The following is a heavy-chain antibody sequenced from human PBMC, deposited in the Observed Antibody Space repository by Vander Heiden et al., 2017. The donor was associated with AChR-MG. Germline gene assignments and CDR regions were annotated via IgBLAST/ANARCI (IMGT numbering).Heavy chain of an antibody. J-gene: IGHJ6*02. CDR1: GYTFTSHG. Sequence: QVQLVQSGAEVKKPGASVEVSCKASGYTFTSHGISWVLQAPGQGLEWMGWISAYNGNTNYAQKLQGRVTMTTDTSTSTAYMELRSLRSDDTAVYYCARGGPYCSGGSCYSPGYYYYGMDVWGQGTTVTVSS. D-gene: IGHD2-15*01. V-gene: IGHV1-18*01. CDR3: ARGGPYCSGGSCYSPGYYYYGMDV. CDR2: ISAYNGNT.